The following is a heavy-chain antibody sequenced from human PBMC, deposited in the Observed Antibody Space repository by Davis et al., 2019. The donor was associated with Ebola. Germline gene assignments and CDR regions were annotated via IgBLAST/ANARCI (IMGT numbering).Heavy chain of an antibody. CDR2: ISGSGGST. D-gene: IGHD6-13*01. CDR3: ARVVYSSSWYNY. CDR1: GFTFSSYA. Sequence: LSLTCAASGFTFSSYAMSWVRQAPGKGLEWVSAISGSGGSTYYADSVKGRFTISRDNSKNTLYLQMNSLRAEDTAVYYCARVVYSSSWYNYWGQGTLVTVSS. V-gene: IGHV3-23*01. J-gene: IGHJ4*02.